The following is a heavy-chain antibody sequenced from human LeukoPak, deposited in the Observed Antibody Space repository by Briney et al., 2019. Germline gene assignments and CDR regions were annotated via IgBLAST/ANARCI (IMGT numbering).Heavy chain of an antibody. CDR3: AREAYYYGSGSQSNTKSEGRYYYYMDV. CDR1: GFTFSSYW. CDR2: IKQDGSEK. J-gene: IGHJ6*03. V-gene: IGHV3-7*01. D-gene: IGHD3-10*01. Sequence: GGSLRLSCAASGFTFSSYWMSWVRQAPGKGLEWVANIKQDGSEKYYVDSAKGRFTISRDNAKNSLYLQMNSLRAEDTAVYYCAREAYYYGSGSQSNTKSEGRYYYYMDVWGKGTTVTVSS.